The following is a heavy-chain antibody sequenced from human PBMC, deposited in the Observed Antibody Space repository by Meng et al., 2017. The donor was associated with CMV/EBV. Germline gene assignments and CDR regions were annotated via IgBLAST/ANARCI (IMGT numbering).Heavy chain of an antibody. D-gene: IGHD6-13*01. CDR1: GFSLSNARMG. J-gene: IGHJ5*02. V-gene: IGHV4-30-4*08. CDR2: IYYSGST. Sequence: SGPTLVKPTETLTLTCTVSGFSLSNARMGVSWIRQPPGKGLEWIGYIYYSGSTYYNPSLKSRVTISVDTSKNQFSLKLSSVTAADTAVYYCAARPTAAGTGWFDPWGQGTLVTVSS. CDR3: AARPTAAGTGWFDP.